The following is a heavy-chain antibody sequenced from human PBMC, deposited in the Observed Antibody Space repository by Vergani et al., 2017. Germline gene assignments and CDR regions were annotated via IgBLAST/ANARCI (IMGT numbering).Heavy chain of an antibody. V-gene: IGHV3-48*03. CDR3: AKDFCSSTSCYTPPDAFDI. Sequence: EVQLVESGGGLVQPGGSLRLSCAASGFTFSSYEMNRVRQAPGKGLEWVSYISSSGSTIYYADSVKGRFTISRDNAKNSLYLQMNSLRAEDTAVYYCAKDFCSSTSCYTPPDAFDIWGQGTMVTVSS. CDR2: ISSSGSTI. J-gene: IGHJ3*02. D-gene: IGHD2-2*02. CDR1: GFTFSSYE.